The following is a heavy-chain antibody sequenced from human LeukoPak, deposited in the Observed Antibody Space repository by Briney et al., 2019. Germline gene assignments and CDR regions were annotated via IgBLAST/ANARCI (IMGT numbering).Heavy chain of an antibody. J-gene: IGHJ4*02. D-gene: IGHD5-18*01. CDR1: GGSISSGDYY. CDR2: IYYSGST. Sequence: PLQTLSLTCTVSGGSISSGDYYSSWIRQPPGKGLEWIGYIYYSGSTYYNPALKSRVTISVDTSKNQFSLKLSSVTAADTAVYYCARSGYSYGYVVDYWGQGTLVTVSS. V-gene: IGHV4-30-4*01. CDR3: ARSGYSYGYVVDY.